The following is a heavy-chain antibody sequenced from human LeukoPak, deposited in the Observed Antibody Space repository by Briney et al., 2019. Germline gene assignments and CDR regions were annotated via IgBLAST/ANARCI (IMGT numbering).Heavy chain of an antibody. CDR3: ARHISGAATLD. J-gene: IGHJ4*02. V-gene: IGHV4-30-4*01. CDR2: IYYRGST. D-gene: IGHD3-3*02. CDR1: GGSISSGNYY. Sequence: SETLSLTCTVSGGSISSGNYYWSWIRHYPGKGLEWIGYIYYRGSTYYNPSLTSRVTISLDTSKNQFSLRLSSVTAADTAVYYCARHISGAATLDWGQGTLVTVSS.